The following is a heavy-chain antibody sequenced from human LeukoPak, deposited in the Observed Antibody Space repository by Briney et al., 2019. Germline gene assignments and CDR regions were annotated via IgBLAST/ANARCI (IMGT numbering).Heavy chain of an antibody. CDR1: GFTVSSNY. V-gene: IGHV3-66*02. Sequence: GGSLRLSCAASGFTVSSNYMSWVRQAPGKELEWVSVIYSGGSTYYADSVKGRFTISRDNSKNTLYLQMNSLRAEDTAVYYCARDGSGSIGGYWGQGTLVTVSS. CDR2: IYSGGST. J-gene: IGHJ4*02. CDR3: ARDGSGSIGGY. D-gene: IGHD3-10*01.